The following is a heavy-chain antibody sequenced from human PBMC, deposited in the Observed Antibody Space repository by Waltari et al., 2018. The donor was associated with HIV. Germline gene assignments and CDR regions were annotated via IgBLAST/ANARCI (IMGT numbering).Heavy chain of an antibody. J-gene: IGHJ3*01. V-gene: IGHV4-59*01. CDR2: FHNNRNTNENT. D-gene: IGHD3-3*01. CDR1: GGAIRSYF. CDR3: ARAPYWNVYYYGFDD. Sequence: QVQLQEAGPGLVKPSETLSLSCRVRGGAIRSYFRSWLPPPPGKGLVWIGYFHNNRNTNENTNTNPTLKSRVTISGDTSKNYCFLRLASVTAADTAVYYCARAPYWNVYYYGFDDWGQGTKVTVS.